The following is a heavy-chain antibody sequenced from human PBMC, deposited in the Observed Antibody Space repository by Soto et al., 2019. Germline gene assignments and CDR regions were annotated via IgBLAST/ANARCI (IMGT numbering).Heavy chain of an antibody. Sequence: GGSLRLSCAASGFTFSSYSMNWVRQAPGKGLEWVSSISSSSSYIYYADSVKGRFTISRDNAKNSLYLQMNSLRAEDTAGYYCARILGGPSDYYGSGHHYFDYWGQGTLVTVSS. CDR3: ARILGGPSDYYGSGHHYFDY. D-gene: IGHD3-10*01. CDR1: GFTFSSYS. CDR2: ISSSSSYI. V-gene: IGHV3-21*01. J-gene: IGHJ4*02.